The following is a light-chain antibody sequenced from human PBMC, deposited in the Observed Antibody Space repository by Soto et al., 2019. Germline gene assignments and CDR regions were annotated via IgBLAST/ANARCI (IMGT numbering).Light chain of an antibody. Sequence: EIVLTQSPGTLSLSPGERATLSCRASQSVSSSYLAWYQQKAGQAPRLLIYGASSRATGIPDRFSGSGSGTDFTLTISRLQPEDFAVYYCQQFATSPFTFGPGTKVDIK. CDR2: GAS. V-gene: IGKV3-20*01. CDR3: QQFATSPFT. CDR1: QSVSSSY. J-gene: IGKJ3*01.